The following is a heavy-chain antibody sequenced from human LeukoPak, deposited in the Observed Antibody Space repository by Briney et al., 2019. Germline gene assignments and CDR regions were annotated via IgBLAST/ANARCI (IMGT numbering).Heavy chain of an antibody. CDR3: ARDSLGIAAAGTIDY. V-gene: IGHV1-18*01. Sequence: ASVKVSCKASGGTFSSYAISRVRQAPGQGLEWMGWISAYNGNTNYAQKLQGRVTMTTDTSTSTAYMELRSLRSDDTAVYYCARDSLGIAAAGTIDYWGQGTLVTVSS. J-gene: IGHJ4*02. CDR1: GGTFSSYA. CDR2: ISAYNGNT. D-gene: IGHD6-13*01.